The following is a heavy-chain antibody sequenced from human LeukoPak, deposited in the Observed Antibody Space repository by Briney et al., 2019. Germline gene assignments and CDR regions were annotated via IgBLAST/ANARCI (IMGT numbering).Heavy chain of an antibody. V-gene: IGHV3-53*01. Sequence: GGSLRLSCAASGFIVSSCYMYWVRQAPGKGLEWVSFIHRDDKTYYADSVKGRFTMSRDNSRNTLFLQMNSLGADDTAVYFCAKQSAGSAAWYSLHYDFWGQGTLVTVSS. D-gene: IGHD6-13*01. CDR2: IHRDDKT. CDR1: GFIVSSCY. J-gene: IGHJ4*02. CDR3: AKQSAGSAAWYSLHYDF.